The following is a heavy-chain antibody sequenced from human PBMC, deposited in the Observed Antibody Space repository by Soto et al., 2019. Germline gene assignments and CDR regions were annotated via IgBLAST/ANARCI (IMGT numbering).Heavy chain of an antibody. CDR1: GFSLSTSGGG. CDR2: IYWDDDK. CDR3: AHGLVPAATLVYFDF. D-gene: IGHD2-2*01. Sequence: QITLKESGPTLVKPTQTLTLTCTFSGFSLSTSGGGVAWIRQRPGKALEWLALIYWDDDKRYSPSLKSRLTITKDTSKNQVVRTMTNMDPVDTAPYYCAHGLVPAATLVYFDFWGQGTLVTVSS. J-gene: IGHJ4*02. V-gene: IGHV2-5*02.